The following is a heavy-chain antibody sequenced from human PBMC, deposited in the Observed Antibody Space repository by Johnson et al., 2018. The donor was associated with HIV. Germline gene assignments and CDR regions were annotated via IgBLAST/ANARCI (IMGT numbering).Heavy chain of an antibody. CDR1: GFTFSSYA. CDR2: ISYDGSNK. J-gene: IGHJ3*02. CDR3: AKAVAGGCDAFDI. D-gene: IGHD6-13*01. V-gene: IGHV3-30-3*01. Sequence: QMQLVESGGGLVQPGGSLRLSCATSGFTFSSYALHWVRQAPGKGLEWVAVISYDGSNKYYADSVKGRFTISRDNSKNTLYLQLNGLRAEDTALYYCAKAVAGGCDAFDIWGQGTMVTVSS.